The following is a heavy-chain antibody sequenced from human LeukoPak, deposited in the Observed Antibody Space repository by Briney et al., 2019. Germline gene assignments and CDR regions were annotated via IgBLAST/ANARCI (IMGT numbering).Heavy chain of an antibody. J-gene: IGHJ4*02. CDR3: ARSYDYVWGSYGY. V-gene: IGHV4-59*01. D-gene: IGHD3-16*01. Sequence: PSETLSLTCTVSGGSISSYYWSWIRQPPGKGLEGIGYIYYSGSTNYNPSLKSRVTISVDTSKNQFSLKLSSVTAADTAVYYCARSYDYVWGSYGYWGQGTLVTVSS. CDR2: IYYSGST. CDR1: GGSISSYY.